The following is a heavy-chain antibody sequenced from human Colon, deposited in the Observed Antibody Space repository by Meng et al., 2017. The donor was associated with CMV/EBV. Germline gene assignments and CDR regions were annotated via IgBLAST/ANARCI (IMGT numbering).Heavy chain of an antibody. J-gene: IGHJ4*02. CDR3: ARRPTPRTGFDF. V-gene: IGHV4-39*07. CDR2: IIYSGST. Sequence: VSGGSINSPSYFWGWIRQSPGKGLEWIGSIIYSGSTYNNPSLKSRVTLYVDTSKNQFSLRLNSVTAADTGVYYCARRPTPRTGFDFWGQGTLVTVSS. CDR1: GGSINSPSYF. D-gene: IGHD4-23*01.